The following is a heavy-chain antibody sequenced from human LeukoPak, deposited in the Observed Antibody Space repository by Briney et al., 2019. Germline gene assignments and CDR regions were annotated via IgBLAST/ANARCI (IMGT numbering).Heavy chain of an antibody. CDR2: ISGSGGST. CDR1: GFTFSSYG. D-gene: IGHD2-8*01. Sequence: GGSLRLSCAASGFTFSSYGMSCVRQAPGKGLEWVSAISGSGGSTYYADSVKGRFTISRDNSKNTLYLQMNSLRAEDTAVYYCATSGARYCTNGVCYYNYYYYYYMDVWGKGTTVTVSS. V-gene: IGHV3-23*01. J-gene: IGHJ6*03. CDR3: ATSGARYCTNGVCYYNYYYYYYMDV.